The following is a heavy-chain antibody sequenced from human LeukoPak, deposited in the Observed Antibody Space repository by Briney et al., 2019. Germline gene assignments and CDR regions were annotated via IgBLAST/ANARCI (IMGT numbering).Heavy chain of an antibody. J-gene: IGHJ3*02. CDR2: INHSGST. CDR3: ARDFMVRGVIVRDASDI. D-gene: IGHD3-10*01. CDR1: GESFSGYY. Sequence: PSETLSLTCAVYGESFSGYYWSWIRQPPGKGLEWIGEINHSGSTNYNPSLKSRVTMSVDTSKNQFSLKLSSVTAADTAVYYCARDFMVRGVIVRDASDIWGQGTMVTVSS. V-gene: IGHV4-34*01.